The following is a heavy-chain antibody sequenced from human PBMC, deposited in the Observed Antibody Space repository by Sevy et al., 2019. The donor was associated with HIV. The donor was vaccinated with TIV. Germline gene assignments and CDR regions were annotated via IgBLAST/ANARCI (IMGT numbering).Heavy chain of an antibody. Sequence: GGSLRLSCAASGFTFSSYTMNWVRQAPGKGLEWVSYISNSGTTISYSDSVRGRFSISRDNDRNSLYLQMNSLRAEDTAVYYCARDLPPSATTVAHFDYWGQGTLVTVSS. V-gene: IGHV3-48*04. J-gene: IGHJ4*02. D-gene: IGHD4-17*01. CDR3: ARDLPPSATTVAHFDY. CDR1: GFTFSSYT. CDR2: ISNSGTTI.